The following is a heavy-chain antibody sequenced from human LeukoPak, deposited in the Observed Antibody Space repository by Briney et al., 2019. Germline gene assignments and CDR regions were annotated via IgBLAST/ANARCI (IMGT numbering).Heavy chain of an antibody. CDR3: AANKYCTNGVCYFNTFDI. V-gene: IGHV1-69*05. CDR2: IIPIFGTA. D-gene: IGHD2-8*01. Sequence: ASVKVPCKASGGTFSSYAISWVRQAPGQGLDWMGGIIPIFGTANYAQKFQGRVTITTDESTSTAYMELSSLRSEDTAVYYCAANKYCTNGVCYFNTFDIWGQGTMVTVSS. CDR1: GGTFSSYA. J-gene: IGHJ3*02.